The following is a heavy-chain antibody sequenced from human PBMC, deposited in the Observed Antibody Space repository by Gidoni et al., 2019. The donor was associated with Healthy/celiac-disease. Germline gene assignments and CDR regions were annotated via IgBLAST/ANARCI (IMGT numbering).Heavy chain of an antibody. D-gene: IGHD2-15*01. CDR1: GYSFTSYW. J-gene: IGHJ3*02. V-gene: IGHV5-10-1*03. CDR3: ARPGYCSGGSCFDAFDI. CDR2: IDPSDSYT. Sequence: EVQLVQSGAEVKKPGESLRISCQGSGYSFTSYWISWVRQMPGKGLEWMGRIDPSDSYTNYSPSFQGHVTISADKSISTAYLQWSSLKASDTAMYYCARPGYCSGGSCFDAFDIWGQGTMVTVSS.